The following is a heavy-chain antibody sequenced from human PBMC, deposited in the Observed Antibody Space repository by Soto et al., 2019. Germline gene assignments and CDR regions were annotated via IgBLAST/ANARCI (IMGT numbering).Heavy chain of an antibody. CDR2: VHYTGTT. CDR3: ARDTSDSWIRAFDI. V-gene: IGHV4-59*01. D-gene: IGHD6-13*01. CDR1: GGSLSSYY. J-gene: IGHJ3*02. Sequence: QVQLQESGPGLVKPSETLSLTCSVSGGSLSSYYWNWIRQPPGKGLEWIGYVHYTGTTNYNPSLRRRVTMSGDTSKRQFSLKLSSVTAADTAMYYCARDTSDSWIRAFDIWGQGIMVTVSS.